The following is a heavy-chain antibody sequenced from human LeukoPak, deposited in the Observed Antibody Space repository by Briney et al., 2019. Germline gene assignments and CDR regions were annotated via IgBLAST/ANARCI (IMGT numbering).Heavy chain of an antibody. D-gene: IGHD3-10*01. J-gene: IGHJ4*02. V-gene: IGHV1-69*05. CDR2: IIPIFGTA. CDR1: GGTFSSYA. Sequence: GSSVKASCKASGGTFSSYAISWVRQAPGQGLEWMGRIIPIFGTANYAQKFQGRVTITTDESTSTAYMELSSLRSEDTAVYYCARDFMVRGVLDDYWGQGTLVTVSS. CDR3: ARDFMVRGVLDDY.